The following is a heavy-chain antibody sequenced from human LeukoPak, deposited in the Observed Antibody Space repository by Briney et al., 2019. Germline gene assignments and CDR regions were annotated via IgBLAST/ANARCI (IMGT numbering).Heavy chain of an antibody. J-gene: IGHJ4*02. Sequence: GGSLRLSCAGSGFTFSGYWMHWVRQAPGKGLVWVSRINSDGSNTNYADSVKGRFTISRDNAKNTLYLQMNSLRADDTAVYYCTRTHYYESSGYCGYWGQGTLVTVSS. CDR2: INSDGSNT. CDR1: GFTFSGYW. CDR3: TRTHYYESSGYCGY. V-gene: IGHV3-74*01. D-gene: IGHD3-22*01.